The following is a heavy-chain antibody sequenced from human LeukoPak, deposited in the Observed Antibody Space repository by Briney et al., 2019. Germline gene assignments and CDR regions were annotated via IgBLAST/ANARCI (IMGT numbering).Heavy chain of an antibody. CDR2: IYTSGST. CDR3: ARVDEVAASLGTRFDY. D-gene: IGHD6-19*01. J-gene: IGHJ4*02. Sequence: SETLSLTCTVSGGSISSYYWSWIRQPAGKGLEWIGRIYTSGSTNYNPSLKSRVTMSVDTSKNQFSLKLSSVTAADTAVYYCARVDEVAASLGTRFDYWGQGTLVTVSS. CDR1: GGSISSYY. V-gene: IGHV4-4*07.